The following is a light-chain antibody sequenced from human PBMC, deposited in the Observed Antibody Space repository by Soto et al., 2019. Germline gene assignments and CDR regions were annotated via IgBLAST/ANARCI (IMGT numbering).Light chain of an antibody. Sequence: DIVMTQSPDSLAVSLGERATINCKSSQSVLYSSNNKNYLAWYQQKPGQPPKLLIYWASTRESGVPDRFSGSGSGTDFTLTISSRQAEDGAVYYGQQYYSTPRTVGQGTKVEIK. CDR3: QQYYSTPRT. V-gene: IGKV4-1*01. J-gene: IGKJ1*01. CDR2: WAS. CDR1: QSVLYSSNNKNY.